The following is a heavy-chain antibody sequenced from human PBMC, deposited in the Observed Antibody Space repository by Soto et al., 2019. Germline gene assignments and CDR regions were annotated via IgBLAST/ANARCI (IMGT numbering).Heavy chain of an antibody. V-gene: IGHV3-21*01. Sequence: EVQLVESGGGLVKPGGSLRLSCAVSGFTFSSYSINWVRQAPGKGLEWVASVSSSSSYIYYADSVKGRFTISRDNAKNSLYLQMDSLRAEDMAVYYCARALPGTTTLFDYWGRGTLVTVSA. CDR1: GFTFSSYS. J-gene: IGHJ4*02. D-gene: IGHD1-7*01. CDR2: VSSSSSYI. CDR3: ARALPGTTTLFDY.